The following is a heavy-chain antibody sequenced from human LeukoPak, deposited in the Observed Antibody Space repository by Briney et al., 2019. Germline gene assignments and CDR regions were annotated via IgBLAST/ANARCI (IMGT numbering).Heavy chain of an antibody. D-gene: IGHD5-24*01. CDR2: INPNSGGT. V-gene: IGHV1-2*02. CDR3: ARDGTGVYNLVQY. Sequence: ASVKVSCEASGYTFTGYYMHWVRQAPGQGLEWMGWINPNSGGTNYAQKFQGRVTMTRDTSISAVYMELSRLRSDDTAVYYCARDGTGVYNLVQYWGQGTLVTVSS. J-gene: IGHJ4*02. CDR1: GYTFTGYY.